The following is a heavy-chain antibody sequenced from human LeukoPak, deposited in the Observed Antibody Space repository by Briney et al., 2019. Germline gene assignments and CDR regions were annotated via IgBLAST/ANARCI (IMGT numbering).Heavy chain of an antibody. CDR2: MNPNSGNT. CDR3: ARGSMDIVLMVF. Sequence: SVKVSCKASGYTFTSYDINWVRQATGQGLEWMGWMNPNSGNTGYAQKFQGRVTMTRNTSISTAYMELSSLRSEDTAVYYCARGSMDIVLMVFWGQGTLVTVSS. J-gene: IGHJ4*02. D-gene: IGHD2-8*01. V-gene: IGHV1-8*01. CDR1: GYTFTSYD.